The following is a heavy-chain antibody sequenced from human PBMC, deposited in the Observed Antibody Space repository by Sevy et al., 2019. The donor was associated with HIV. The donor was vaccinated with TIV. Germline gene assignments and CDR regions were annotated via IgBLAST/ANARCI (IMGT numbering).Heavy chain of an antibody. CDR2: INPNSGGT. V-gene: IGHV1-2*02. Sequence: ASVKVSCKASGYTFTGYYMHWVRQAPGQGLEWMGWINPNSGGTNYAQKFQGRVTMTRDTSISTAYMELSRLRSDDTVVYYWARARDSVVGPSAGRGVWFDPWGQGTLVTVSS. CDR1: GYTFTGYY. D-gene: IGHD2-2*01. J-gene: IGHJ5*02. CDR3: ARARDSVVGPSAGRGVWFDP.